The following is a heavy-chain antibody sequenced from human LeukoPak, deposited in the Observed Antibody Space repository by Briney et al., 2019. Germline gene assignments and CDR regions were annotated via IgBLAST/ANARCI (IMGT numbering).Heavy chain of an antibody. J-gene: IGHJ4*02. CDR3: ARERKYDSTFDY. D-gene: IGHD1-1*01. CDR1: GFTFSSYW. CDR2: INTDGSST. Sequence: GGSLRLSCAASGFTFSSYWMHWVRQAPGKGLVWVSRINTDGSSTNYADSVKGRFTISRDNAKNTLYLQMNSLRAEDTAVYFCARERKYDSTFDYWGQGTLVTVSS. V-gene: IGHV3-74*01.